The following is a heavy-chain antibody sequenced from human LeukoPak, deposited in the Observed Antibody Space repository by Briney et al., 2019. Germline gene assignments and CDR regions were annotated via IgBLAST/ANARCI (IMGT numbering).Heavy chain of an antibody. CDR1: GSTFTAYR. D-gene: IGHD3-10*01. CDR3: ARHPLVRGWYGIDI. Sequence: GESLNISGKASGSTFTAYRISGLRQLPGRGVWWMGSIDPSDSSTNYQPSFQGDVTISADKSTSTAYLQWSSLKASDTAMYYCARHPLVRGWYGIDISGKGTTVTVSS. CDR2: IDPSDSST. V-gene: IGHV5-10-1*01. J-gene: IGHJ6*04.